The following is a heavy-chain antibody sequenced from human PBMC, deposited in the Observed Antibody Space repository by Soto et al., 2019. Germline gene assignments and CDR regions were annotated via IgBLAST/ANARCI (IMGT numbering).Heavy chain of an antibody. CDR2: ISYDGSNK. V-gene: IGHV3-30*18. CDR3: AKDIIGSYFEDYYYYYGMDV. CDR1: GFTFSSYG. Sequence: QVQLVESGGGVVQPGRSLRLSCAASGFTFSSYGMHWVRQAPGKGLEWVAVISYDGSNKYYADSVKSRFTISRDNSKNKLYLQMNSMRAEDTAVYYCAKDIIGSYFEDYYYYYGMDVWGQGTTVTVSS. J-gene: IGHJ6*02. D-gene: IGHD1-26*01.